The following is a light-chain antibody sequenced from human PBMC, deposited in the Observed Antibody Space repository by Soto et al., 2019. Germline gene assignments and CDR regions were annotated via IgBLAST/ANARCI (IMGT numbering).Light chain of an antibody. CDR2: KAS. J-gene: IGKJ1*01. V-gene: IGKV1-5*03. CDR3: QQDNSYWT. Sequence: DIQMTQSPSTLSASVGDRVTITCRASQSISSSLAWYQQKPGKAPKLLLYKASSLEGGVPSRCSGSGSGTEFSITISSVQPDGFATYYWQQDNSYWTFGQGTKVEIK. CDR1: QSISSS.